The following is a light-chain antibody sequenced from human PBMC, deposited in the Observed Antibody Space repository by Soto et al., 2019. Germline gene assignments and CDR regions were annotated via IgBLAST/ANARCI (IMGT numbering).Light chain of an antibody. J-gene: IGKJ4*01. CDR1: QSVSND. CDR2: YAS. CDR3: QQRSSWPPT. V-gene: IGKV3-11*01. Sequence: EIVLTQSPATLSLSPGERATLSCRASQSVSNDLVWYHQKPGQAPRLVIYYASNRASGIPARFSGSGSGTDFTITISSLEPEDFSVYYCQQRSSWPPTFGGGTKVEFK.